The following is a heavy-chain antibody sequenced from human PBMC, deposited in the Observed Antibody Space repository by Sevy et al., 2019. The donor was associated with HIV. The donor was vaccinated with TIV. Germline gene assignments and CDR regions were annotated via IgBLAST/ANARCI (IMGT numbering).Heavy chain of an antibody. Sequence: ASVKVSCKASGYTFTSYGISWVRQAPGQGLEWMGWIRAYNGNTNYAQKLQGRVTMTTDTSTSTAYMELRSLRSDDTAVYYCARRNSGSPLARAFDIWGQGTMVTVSS. CDR3: ARRNSGSPLARAFDI. J-gene: IGHJ3*02. D-gene: IGHD1-26*01. CDR2: IRAYNGNT. V-gene: IGHV1-18*04. CDR1: GYTFTSYG.